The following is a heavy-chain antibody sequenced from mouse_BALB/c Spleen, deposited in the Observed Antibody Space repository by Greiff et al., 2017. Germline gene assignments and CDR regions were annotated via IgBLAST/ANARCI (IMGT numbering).Heavy chain of an antibody. CDR1: GFSLSTSGMG. J-gene: IGHJ4*01. CDR2: IYWDDDK. CDR3: ARSIYYGNPYAMDY. Sequence: QVTLKVSGPGILQPSQTLSLTCSFSGFSLSTSGMGVSWIRQPSGKGLEWLAHIYWDDDKRYNPSLKSRLTISKDTSSNQVFLKITSVDTADTATYYCARSIYYGNPYAMDYWGQGTSVTVSS. V-gene: IGHV8-12*01. D-gene: IGHD2-1*01.